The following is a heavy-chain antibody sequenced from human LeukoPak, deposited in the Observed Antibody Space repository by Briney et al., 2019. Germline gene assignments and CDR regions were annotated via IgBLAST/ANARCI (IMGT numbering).Heavy chain of an antibody. D-gene: IGHD3-16*01. J-gene: IGHJ4*02. V-gene: IGHV3-23*01. CDR3: AKDQDLGPFTDY. Sequence: GGSLRLSCAASGFTFSSYAMTWVHQAPGKGLEWVSTVVDSGGSASYADSVKGRFTISRDNSKNTLYLQMNSLRVEDTAVYYCAKDQDLGPFTDYWGQGTLVTVSS. CDR1: GFTFSSYA. CDR2: VVDSGGSA.